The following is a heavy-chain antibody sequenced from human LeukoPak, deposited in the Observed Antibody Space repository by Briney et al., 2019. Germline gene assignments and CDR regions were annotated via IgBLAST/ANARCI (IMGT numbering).Heavy chain of an antibody. CDR2: ISSSSSTI. CDR3: AKDYYSSSWYRGDLDY. D-gene: IGHD6-13*01. V-gene: IGHV3-48*01. Sequence: PGGSLRLSCAASGFTFSSYSINWVRQAPGKGLEWVSYISSSSSTIYYADSVKGRFTISRDNAKNSLYLQMNSLRAEDTAVYYCAKDYYSSSWYRGDLDYWGQGTLVTVSS. J-gene: IGHJ4*02. CDR1: GFTFSSYS.